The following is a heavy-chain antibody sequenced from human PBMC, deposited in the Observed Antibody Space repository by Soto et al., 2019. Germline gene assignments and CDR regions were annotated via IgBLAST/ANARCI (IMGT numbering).Heavy chain of an antibody. J-gene: IGHJ6*02. CDR2: IYDSGST. Sequence: SETLSLTCTVSSGSISSYYWSWIRQPAGKGLEWIGRIYDSGSTNYNPSLKSRVTMSIDTSKNQFSLKLSSVTAADTAVYYCARSVVAITMGGMDVWGQGTTVTVSS. D-gene: IGHD5-12*01. CDR3: ARSVVAITMGGMDV. CDR1: SGSISSYY. V-gene: IGHV4-4*07.